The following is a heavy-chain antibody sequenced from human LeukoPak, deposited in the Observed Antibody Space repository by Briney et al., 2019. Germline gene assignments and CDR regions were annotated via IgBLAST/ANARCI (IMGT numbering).Heavy chain of an antibody. CDR3: ARDKGGSYEVDY. J-gene: IGHJ4*02. D-gene: IGHD1-26*01. V-gene: IGHV3-74*01. CDR2: INSDGSST. Sequence: GGSLRLSCAASGFTFSSYWMHWVRQAPGKGLVWVSRINSDGSSTSYADSVKGRSTISRDNAKNTLYLQMNSLRAEDTAVYYCARDKGGSYEVDYWGQGTLVTVSS. CDR1: GFTFSSYW.